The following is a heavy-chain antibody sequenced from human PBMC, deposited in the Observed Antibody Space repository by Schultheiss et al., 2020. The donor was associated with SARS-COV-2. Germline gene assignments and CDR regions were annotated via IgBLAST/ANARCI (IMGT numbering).Heavy chain of an antibody. CDR1: GGSISSYY. Sequence: SETLSLTCTVSGGSISSYYWSWIRQPPGKGLEWIGEINHSGSTNYNPSLKSRVTISVDTSKNQFSLKLSSVTAADTAVYYCARDRLQYFYYYYGMDVWGQGTTVTVSS. J-gene: IGHJ6*02. CDR3: ARDRLQYFYYYYGMDV. CDR2: INHSGST. D-gene: IGHD5-24*01. V-gene: IGHV4-34*01.